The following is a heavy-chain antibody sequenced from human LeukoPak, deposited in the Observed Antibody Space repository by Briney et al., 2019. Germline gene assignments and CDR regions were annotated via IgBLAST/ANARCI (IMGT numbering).Heavy chain of an antibody. CDR3: ARRHGYNEWFDP. J-gene: IGHJ5*02. D-gene: IGHD5-24*01. CDR1: GGSICNDDYY. Sequence: SETLSLTCIVSGGSICNDDYYWSWIRQHPGKGLEWIGYIYYSGSTYYNPSLKSRVTISVDTSQNQFSLKLSSVTAADTAVYYCARRHGYNEWFDPWGQGTLVTVSS. V-gene: IGHV4-31*03. CDR2: IYYSGST.